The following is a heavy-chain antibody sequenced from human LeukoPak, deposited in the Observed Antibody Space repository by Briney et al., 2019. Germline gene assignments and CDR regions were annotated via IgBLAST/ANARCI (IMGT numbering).Heavy chain of an antibody. CDR3: ARDLPRYYYGSGSHVDWFDP. J-gene: IGHJ5*02. D-gene: IGHD3-10*01. V-gene: IGHV1-18*04. CDR1: GYTFTSYG. CDR2: ISAYNGNT. Sequence: ASVKVSCKASGYTFTSYGISWVRQAPGQGLEWMGWISAYNGNTNYAQKLQGRATMTTDTSTSTAYMELRSLRSDDTAVYYCARDLPRYYYGSGSHVDWFDPWGQGTLVTVSS.